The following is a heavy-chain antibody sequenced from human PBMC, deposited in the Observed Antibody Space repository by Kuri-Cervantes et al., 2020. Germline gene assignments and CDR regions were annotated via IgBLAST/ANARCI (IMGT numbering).Heavy chain of an antibody. CDR1: GGSISSSSYY. D-gene: IGHD4-11*01. V-gene: IGHV4-39*07. J-gene: IGHJ4*02. CDR3: ASHYKGSY. CDR2: IYYSGST. Sequence: ESLKISCTVSGGSISSSSYYWGWIRQPPGKGLEWIGSIYYSGSTYYNPSLKSRVTISVDTSKNQFSLKLSSVTAADTAVYYCASHYKGSYWGQGTLVTVSS.